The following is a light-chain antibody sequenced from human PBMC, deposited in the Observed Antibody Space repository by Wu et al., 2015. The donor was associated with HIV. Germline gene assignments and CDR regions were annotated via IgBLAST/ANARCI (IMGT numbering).Light chain of an antibody. Sequence: DIQMTQSPSSLSASVGDSVTITCRASQGIGNYLAWYQQKPGKSPKLLIYAASTLHSGVPSRFSGSGSGTDFTLTISSLQPEDFAIYYCQQYYSSPHFGPGTKVEIK. CDR3: QQYYSSPH. V-gene: IGKV1-27*01. CDR1: QGIGNY. CDR2: AAS. J-gene: IGKJ1*01.